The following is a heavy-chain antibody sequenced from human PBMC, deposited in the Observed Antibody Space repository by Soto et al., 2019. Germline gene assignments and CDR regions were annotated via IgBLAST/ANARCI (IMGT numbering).Heavy chain of an antibody. V-gene: IGHV3-11*01. J-gene: IGHJ4*02. CDR2: ITSSGGTI. CDR1: GFTFSDYY. Sequence: LRLSCAASGFTFSDYYMSWIRQPPGKGLEWISYITSSGGTIYYADSVKGRFTISRDNAKNSLYLQMNGLRAEDTAVYYCARDPLHHGSTFDYWGQGTLVTVSS. CDR3: ARDPLHHGSTFDY. D-gene: IGHD3-10*01.